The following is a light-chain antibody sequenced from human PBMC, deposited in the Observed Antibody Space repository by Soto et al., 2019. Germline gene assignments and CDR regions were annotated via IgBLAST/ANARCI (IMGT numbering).Light chain of an antibody. V-gene: IGKV3-20*01. Sequence: EIVWTQSPGPLSLSPGARATLSCRDSQSGSSSYLAWYQQKPGQAPRLLIYGAPSRATGIPDRFSGSGSGTDFTLTISRLEPEDFAVYYCQQYGSSLFTFGPGTKVDIK. CDR1: QSGSSSY. CDR3: QQYGSSLFT. J-gene: IGKJ3*01. CDR2: GAP.